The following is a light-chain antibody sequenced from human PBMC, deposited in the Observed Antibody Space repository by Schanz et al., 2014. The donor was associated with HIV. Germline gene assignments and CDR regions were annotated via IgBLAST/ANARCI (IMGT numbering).Light chain of an antibody. CDR2: DVS. CDR1: TSDIGGYNY. CDR3: SSYTSSSTRPWV. V-gene: IGLV2-14*03. Sequence: QSALTQPASVSGSPGQSITISCTGTTSDIGGYNYVSWYQQHPGKAPKVMIYDVSNRPSGVSNRFSGSKSGNTASLTISGLQAEDEADYYCSSYTSSSTRPWVFGGGTKVTVL. J-gene: IGLJ3*02.